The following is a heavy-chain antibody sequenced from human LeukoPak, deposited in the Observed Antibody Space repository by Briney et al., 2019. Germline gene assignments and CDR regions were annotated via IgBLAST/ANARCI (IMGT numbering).Heavy chain of an antibody. CDR1: GFTFSSYA. CDR2: ISGSGGST. CDR3: AKDLFLGQIVVVTNWFDP. J-gene: IGHJ5*02. D-gene: IGHD3-22*01. V-gene: IGHV3-23*01. Sequence: GGSLRLSCAASGFTFSSYAMSWARQAPGKGLEWVSAISGSGGSTYYADSVKGRFTISRDNSKNTLYLQMNSLRAEDTAVYYCAKDLFLGQIVVVTNWFDPWGQGTLVTVSS.